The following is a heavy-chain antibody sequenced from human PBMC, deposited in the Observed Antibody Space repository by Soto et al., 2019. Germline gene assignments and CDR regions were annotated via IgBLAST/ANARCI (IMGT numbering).Heavy chain of an antibody. CDR2: ISYDGSK. CDR1: GLSCNGYG. Sequence: PGRSLKLSCAASGLSCNGYGMNWVRQAPGTGLEWVAVISYDGSKYYADSVKGRFTISRDNSKNTLYLQINSLRPEDTAVYYCAKDFTPWFGDYFYYYYGMDVWGQGTTVTVSS. V-gene: IGHV3-30*18. CDR3: AKDFTPWFGDYFYYYYGMDV. J-gene: IGHJ6*02. D-gene: IGHD4-17*01.